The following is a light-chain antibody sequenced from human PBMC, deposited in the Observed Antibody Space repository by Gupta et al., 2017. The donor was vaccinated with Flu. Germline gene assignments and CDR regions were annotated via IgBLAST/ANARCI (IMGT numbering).Light chain of an antibody. CDR3: QQRSNWPPVT. V-gene: IGKV3-11*01. CDR1: QSVINF. Sequence: ERATLTCRAGQSVINFLAWYQQRPAQAPRILIYDASNRATGIPARFSGSGSGTDFTLTINSLEPEDFAVYYCQQRSNWPPVTFGQGTRLEIK. CDR2: DAS. J-gene: IGKJ5*01.